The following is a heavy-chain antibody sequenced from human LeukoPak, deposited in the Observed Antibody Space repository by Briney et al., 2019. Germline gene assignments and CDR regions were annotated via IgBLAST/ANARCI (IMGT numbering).Heavy chain of an antibody. J-gene: IGHJ5*02. CDR3: ARDVSSMFPNWFDP. CDR1: GDSISSRTYY. CDR2: IWNSGST. V-gene: IGHV4-31*03. D-gene: IGHD6-6*01. Sequence: TLSLTCSVSGDSISSRTYYWTWIRQHPEKGLEWIGYIWNSGSTNYNPALKSRVTISVDTSKNQFSLKLTSVTAADTAIYYCARDVSSMFPNWFDPWGQGILVIVSS.